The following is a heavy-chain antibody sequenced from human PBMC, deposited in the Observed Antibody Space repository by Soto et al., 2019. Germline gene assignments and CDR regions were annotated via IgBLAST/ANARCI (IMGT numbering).Heavy chain of an antibody. CDR2: ISGSASHI. Sequence: QPGGSLRLSCEVSGFPFSSYAMTWVRQAPGRGLEWVSVISGSASHIDYADSVRGRFIISRDNSKNTVFLQMNSLRAEDTATYRCVKGRGNSGWGSICVIWGQGALVTVSS. D-gene: IGHD6-19*01. CDR1: GFPFSSYA. J-gene: IGHJ1*01. CDR3: VKGRGNSGWGSICVI. V-gene: IGHV3-23*01.